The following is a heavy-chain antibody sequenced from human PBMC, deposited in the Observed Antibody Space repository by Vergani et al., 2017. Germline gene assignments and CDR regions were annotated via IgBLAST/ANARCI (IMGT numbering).Heavy chain of an antibody. CDR1: GFTFSSYA. Sequence: EVQLLESGGGLVQPGGSLRLSCAASGFTFSSYAMSWVRQAPGKGLEWVSVIYSGGSTYYADSVKGRFTISRDNSKNTLYLQMNSLRAEDTAVYYWAKAATGECFDYWGQGTLVTVSS. CDR2: IYSGGST. CDR3: AKAATGECFDY. D-gene: IGHD7-27*01. J-gene: IGHJ4*02. V-gene: IGHV3-23*03.